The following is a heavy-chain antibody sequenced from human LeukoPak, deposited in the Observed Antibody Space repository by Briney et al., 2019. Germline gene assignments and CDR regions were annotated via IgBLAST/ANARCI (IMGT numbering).Heavy chain of an antibody. Sequence: GESLKISFKAAGYIFASYWIGWVRQRPGKGLEWMGIIYPSDSDTRYSPSFQGQVTFSVDQSTNTAFLQWNTLRASDSAVYYCARQKYCSGASCFVVTDPFEYWGQGTQVIVSS. CDR1: GYIFASYW. CDR3: ARQKYCSGASCFVVTDPFEY. D-gene: IGHD2-15*01. V-gene: IGHV5-51*01. J-gene: IGHJ4*02. CDR2: IYPSDSDT.